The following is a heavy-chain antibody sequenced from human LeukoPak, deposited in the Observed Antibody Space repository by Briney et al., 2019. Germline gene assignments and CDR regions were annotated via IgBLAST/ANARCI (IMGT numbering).Heavy chain of an antibody. D-gene: IGHD3-10*01. CDR2: ISYNGYT. CDR3: ARHLDYYGSGSYEF. V-gene: IGHV4-59*08. J-gene: IGHJ4*02. CDR1: GGSISTYY. Sequence: SETLSLTCAVSGGSISTYYWSWIRQSPGKGLEWIGYISYNGYTNYNPSLNSRVTMSVDTSKSQFSLRLSSVTASDTAVYYCARHLDYYGSGSYEFGGQGTLVTVSS.